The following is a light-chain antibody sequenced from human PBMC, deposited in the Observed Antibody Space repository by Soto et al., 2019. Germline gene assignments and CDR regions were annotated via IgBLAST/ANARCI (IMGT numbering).Light chain of an antibody. J-gene: IGKJ1*01. CDR3: QQYGSSPRT. CDR1: QSFRGL. CDR2: RTS. Sequence: EVVLTQSPVTLSLSPGERATLSCRASQSFRGLLAWYQQKPGQAPRLLIYRTSSRATGIPDRFSGSESETDFTLTISRLEPDDSAVYYCQQYGSSPRTFGPGTKVDIK. V-gene: IGKV3-20*01.